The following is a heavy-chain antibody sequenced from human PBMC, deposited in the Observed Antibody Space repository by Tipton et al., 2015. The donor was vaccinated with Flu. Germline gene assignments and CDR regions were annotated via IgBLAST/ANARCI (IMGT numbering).Heavy chain of an antibody. CDR2: VPYSGST. D-gene: IGHD4-11*01. V-gene: IGHV4-39*07. Sequence: TLSLTCTVSGDSISSSSYYWGWIRQPPGKGLEWIGSVPYSGSTYYNPSLKSRVIITVDTSKNQFSLKLTSVTAADTAVYYCASATTVTTSGMDVWGQGTTVTVSS. CDR3: ASATTVTTSGMDV. J-gene: IGHJ6*02. CDR1: GDSISSSSYY.